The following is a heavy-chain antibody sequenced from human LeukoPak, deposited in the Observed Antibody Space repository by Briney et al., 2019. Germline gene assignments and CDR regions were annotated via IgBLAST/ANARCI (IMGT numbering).Heavy chain of an antibody. Sequence: SETLSLTCSVSGASAVGGGHCWGWIRQSPGKGLEYIASIYYSGSTYYSPSLNSRVTISVDKSKNQFSLKVNFVTAADTAVYYCARHYYDGTTWPFYFDYWGQGILVTVYS. J-gene: IGHJ4*02. CDR2: IYYSGST. CDR3: ARHYYDGTTWPFYFDY. CDR1: GASAVGGGHC. D-gene: IGHD3-22*01. V-gene: IGHV4-39*01.